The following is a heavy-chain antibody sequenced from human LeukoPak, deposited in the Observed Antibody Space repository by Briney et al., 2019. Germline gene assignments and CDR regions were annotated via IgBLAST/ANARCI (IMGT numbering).Heavy chain of an antibody. CDR1: GYTFTGYY. CDR3: ARADTVTVYYFDY. Sequence: ASVTVSCTASGYTFTGYYMHWARQAPGQGLEWMGRINPNSGGTNYAQKFQGRVTMTRDTSISTAYMELSRLRSDDTAVYYCARADTVTVYYFDYWGQGTLVTVSS. J-gene: IGHJ4*02. D-gene: IGHD4-11*01. V-gene: IGHV1-2*06. CDR2: INPNSGGT.